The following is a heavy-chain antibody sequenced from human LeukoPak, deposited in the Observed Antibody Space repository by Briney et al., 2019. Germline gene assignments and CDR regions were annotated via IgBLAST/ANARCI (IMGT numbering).Heavy chain of an antibody. D-gene: IGHD2-2*01. CDR3: AKGGGPYHLPTDY. CDR2: ITSAGNT. V-gene: IGHV3-23*01. Sequence: GGSLRLSCAASGFTFSSYAMNWVRQAPGKGLEWVSAITSAGNTYYADSVKGRFTISRDSSKNTLYLQMNSLRSEDTAVYYCAKGGGPYHLPTDYWGQGTLVTVSS. J-gene: IGHJ4*02. CDR1: GFTFSSYA.